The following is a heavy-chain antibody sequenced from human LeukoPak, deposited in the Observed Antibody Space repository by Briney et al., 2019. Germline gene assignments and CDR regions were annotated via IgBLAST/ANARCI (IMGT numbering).Heavy chain of an antibody. CDR2: IKEDGTYT. Sequence: GGSLRLSCAASGFSLSKYWMHWVRQTPGEGLVWVARIKEDGTYTSYADSVKGRFTISRDNARNTVFLQMNSLRAEDTAVYYCARDFDMGITPGDDFDFWGQGTLVTVSS. CDR3: ARDFDMGITPGDDFDF. J-gene: IGHJ4*02. V-gene: IGHV3-74*01. D-gene: IGHD3-9*01. CDR1: GFSLSKYW.